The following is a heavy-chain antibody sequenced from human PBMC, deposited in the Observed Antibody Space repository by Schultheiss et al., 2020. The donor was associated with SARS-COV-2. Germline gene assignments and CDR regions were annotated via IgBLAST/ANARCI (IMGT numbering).Heavy chain of an antibody. CDR2: IYNSGST. Sequence: SETLSLTCTVSGGSISSYYWSWIRQSPGKGLEWIGYIYNSGSTNYNPSLESRVTISVDTSKNQFSLKLSSVTAADTAVYYCARLGDTAVAVEPYWGQGTLVTVSS. J-gene: IGHJ4*02. V-gene: IGHV4-59*08. CDR1: GGSISSYY. CDR3: ARLGDTAVAVEPY. D-gene: IGHD5-18*01.